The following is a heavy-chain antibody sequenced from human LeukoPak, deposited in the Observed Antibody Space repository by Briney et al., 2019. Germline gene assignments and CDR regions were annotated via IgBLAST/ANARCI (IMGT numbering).Heavy chain of an antibody. D-gene: IGHD1-1*01. V-gene: IGHV3-64D*09. CDR3: VKITSVTGGDC. CDR1: GFTFSAYA. J-gene: IGHJ4*02. CDR2: ISSNGGSS. Sequence: GGSLRLSCSASGFTFSAYAMYWVRQAPGKGLEYVSGISSNGGSSFYADSVKGRFTISKDNSKNTLYLQMSSLRAEDTAVYYCVKITSVTGGDCWGQGTRLTVSS.